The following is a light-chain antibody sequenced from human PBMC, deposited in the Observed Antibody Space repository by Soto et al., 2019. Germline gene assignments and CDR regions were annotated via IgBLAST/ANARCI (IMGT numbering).Light chain of an antibody. V-gene: IGKV1-39*01. J-gene: IGKJ4*01. Sequence: DIQMTQSPSSLSASVGDGVTITCRASQSISNYVNWYQQKPGKAPKLLICAASRLQSGATSRFSGTGSRTDFTLTISSLQPEDFATYFCQETFSTPSFTFGGGTKVEI. CDR3: QETFSTPSFT. CDR2: AAS. CDR1: QSISNY.